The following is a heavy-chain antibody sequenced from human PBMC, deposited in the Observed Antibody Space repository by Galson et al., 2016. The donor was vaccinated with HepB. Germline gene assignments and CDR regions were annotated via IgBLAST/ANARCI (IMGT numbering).Heavy chain of an antibody. Sequence: SLRLSCAGSGFTLSRHSMNWVRQAPGKGLEWISYISITSTTKYYADSVKGRFTISRDNAKNSLYLQMNSLRDEDTGVYYCARDDRWYYYDSSGYYYGAFAMWGQGTMVAVSS. CDR2: ISITSTTK. J-gene: IGHJ3*02. D-gene: IGHD3-22*01. V-gene: IGHV3-48*02. CDR3: ARDDRWYYYDSSGYYYGAFAM. CDR1: GFTLSRHS.